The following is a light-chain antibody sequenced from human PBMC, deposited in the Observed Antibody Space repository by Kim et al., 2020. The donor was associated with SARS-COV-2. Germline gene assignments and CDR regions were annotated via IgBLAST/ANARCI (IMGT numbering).Light chain of an antibody. V-gene: IGLV2-11*01. CDR3: SSYAGSYTWV. Sequence: GQSVTISCTGTSSDVGRYNYVSWYQQHPGKAPKLMIYDVTKRPSGVPDRFSGSKSGNTASLTISGLQAEDETDYYCSSYAGSYTWVFGGGTQLTV. CDR1: SSDVGRYNY. J-gene: IGLJ3*02. CDR2: DVT.